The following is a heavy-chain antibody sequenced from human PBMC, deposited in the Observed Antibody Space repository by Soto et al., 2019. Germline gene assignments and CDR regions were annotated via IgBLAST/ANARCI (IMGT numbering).Heavy chain of an antibody. CDR2: ISWNSGSI. D-gene: IGHD3-16*02. CDR1: GFTFDDYA. Sequence: LTLSCAASGFTFDDYAMHWVRQASGKGLEWVSGISWNSGSIGYAYSVKGRFTISRDNAKNSLYLQMYSLRAEDSALYYCAKDLAAYYDYVWGGYRPEVHRYCMDVWGQGTTVTVSS. V-gene: IGHV3-9*01. J-gene: IGHJ6*02. CDR3: AKDLAAYYDYVWGGYRPEVHRYCMDV.